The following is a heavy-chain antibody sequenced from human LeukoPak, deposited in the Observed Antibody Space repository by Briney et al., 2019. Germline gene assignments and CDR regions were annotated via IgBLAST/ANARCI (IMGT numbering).Heavy chain of an antibody. CDR1: GFXFSSYA. CDR3: ASAVDGVKYYFAH. CDR2: ISSNGGST. Sequence: GGSLRLSCSASGFXFSSYAMHWVRQAPGKGLEYVSAISSNGGSTYYADSVKGRFTISRDNSENSVYLQMDNLRVEDTAVYYCASAVDGVKYYFAHWGPGTQVAVSS. D-gene: IGHD3-16*01. V-gene: IGHV3-64D*06. J-gene: IGHJ4*02.